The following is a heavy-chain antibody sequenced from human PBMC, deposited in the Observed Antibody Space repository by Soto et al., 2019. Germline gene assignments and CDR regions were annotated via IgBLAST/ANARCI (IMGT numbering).Heavy chain of an antibody. CDR2: IIPIFGTA. V-gene: IGHV1-69*13. J-gene: IGHJ6*02. D-gene: IGHD3-10*01. Sequence: SVKVSCKASGGTFSSYAISWVRQAPGQGLEWMGGIIPIFGTANYAQKFQGRVTITADESTSTAYMGLSSLRSEDTAVYYCARAYYYGSGSLGDYYYYGMDVWGQGTTVTVSS. CDR3: ARAYYYGSGSLGDYYYYGMDV. CDR1: GGTFSSYA.